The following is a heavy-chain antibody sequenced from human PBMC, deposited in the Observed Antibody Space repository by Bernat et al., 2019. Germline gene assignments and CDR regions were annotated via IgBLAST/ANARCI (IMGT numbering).Heavy chain of an antibody. D-gene: IGHD2-15*01. CDR3: ARDWGQDIVVVVATGGFDY. CDR1: GFTFSSYG. V-gene: IGHV3-33*01. Sequence: QVQLVESGGGVVQPGRSLRLSCAASGFTFSSYGMHWVRQAPGKGLEWVAVIWYDGSNKYYADSVKGRFTISRDNSKNTLYLQMNSLRAEDTAVYYCARDWGQDIVVVVATGGFDYWGQGTLVTVSS. J-gene: IGHJ4*02. CDR2: IWYDGSNK.